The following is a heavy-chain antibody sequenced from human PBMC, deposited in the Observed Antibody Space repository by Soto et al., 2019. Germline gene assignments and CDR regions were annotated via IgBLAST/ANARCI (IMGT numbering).Heavy chain of an antibody. D-gene: IGHD3-3*01. V-gene: IGHV4-34*01. J-gene: IGHJ4*02. CDR1: GGSFSGYY. CDR2: INHSGST. Sequence: SETLSLTCAVYGGSFSGYYWSWIRQPPGKGLEWIGEINHSGSTNYNPSLKSRVTISVDTSKNQFSLKLSSVTAADTAVYYCARHPITIFGVVITNRYYFDYWGQGTLVTV. CDR3: ARHPITIFGVVITNRYYFDY.